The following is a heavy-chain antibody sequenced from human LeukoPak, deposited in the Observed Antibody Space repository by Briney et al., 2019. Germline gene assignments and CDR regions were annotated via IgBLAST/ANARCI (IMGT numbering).Heavy chain of an antibody. CDR1: GFTFRSYA. J-gene: IGHJ4*02. D-gene: IGHD3-9*01. Sequence: GGSLRLSCAASGFTFRSYAMSWVRQAPGKGLEWVSAISGSGGSTYYADSVKGRFTISRDNSKNTMYLQMNSLRAEDTAVYYCAKVGDYDILTGYYRGFDYWGQGTLVTVSS. CDR3: AKVGDYDILTGYYRGFDY. V-gene: IGHV3-23*01. CDR2: ISGSGGST.